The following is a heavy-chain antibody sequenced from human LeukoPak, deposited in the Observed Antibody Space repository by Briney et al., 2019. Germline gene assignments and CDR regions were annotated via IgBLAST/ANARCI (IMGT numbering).Heavy chain of an antibody. V-gene: IGHV3-7*01. J-gene: IGHJ4*02. CDR1: GFTFSTYW. Sequence: PGGSLRLSCAASGFTFSTYWMSWVRQAPGKGLEWVAKIKQDGSEKYYVDSVKGRFTISRDNAKNSVYLQMNSLRVEDTAVYYSARGQLADVYWGQGALVTVSS. CDR3: ARGQLADVY. D-gene: IGHD2-15*01. CDR2: IKQDGSEK.